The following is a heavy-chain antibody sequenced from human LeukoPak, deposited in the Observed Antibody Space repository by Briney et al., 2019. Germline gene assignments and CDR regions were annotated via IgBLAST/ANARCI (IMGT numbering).Heavy chain of an antibody. CDR3: ARGKRGYSSSWYDY. D-gene: IGHD6-13*01. V-gene: IGHV4-34*01. J-gene: IGHJ4*02. CDR1: GGSFSGYY. Sequence: ASETLSLTCAVYGGSFSGYYWSWIRQPPGKGLEWIGEINHSGSTNYNPSLKSRVTISVDTSKNQFSLKLSSVTAADTAVYYCARGKRGYSSSWYDYWGQGTLVTVSS. CDR2: INHSGST.